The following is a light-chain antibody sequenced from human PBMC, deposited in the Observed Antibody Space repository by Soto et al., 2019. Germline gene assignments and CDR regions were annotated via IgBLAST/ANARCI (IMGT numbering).Light chain of an antibody. CDR2: GTS. J-gene: IGKJ3*01. V-gene: IGKV3-20*01. CDR1: QSISSTY. Sequence: EIVLTQSPGTLSLSPGERATLSCRASQSISSTYLAWYQRKPGQAPRLLITGTSSRATGIPDRFSGSGSGTDFTLTISRLEPEDFAVYYCQQYADSLITFGPGTKVDFK. CDR3: QQYADSLIT.